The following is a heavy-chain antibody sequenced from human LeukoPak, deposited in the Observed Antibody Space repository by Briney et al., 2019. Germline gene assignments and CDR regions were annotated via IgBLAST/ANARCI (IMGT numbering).Heavy chain of an antibody. Sequence: ASVKVSCKASGYTFTSYGISWVRQAPGQGLEWMGWISAYNGNTNYAQKFQGRVTMTEDTSTDTAYMELSSLRSEDTAVYYCATLYSGWYYFDYWGQGTLVTVSS. CDR2: ISAYNGNT. CDR3: ATLYSGWYYFDY. CDR1: GYTFTSYG. D-gene: IGHD6-19*01. J-gene: IGHJ4*02. V-gene: IGHV1-18*01.